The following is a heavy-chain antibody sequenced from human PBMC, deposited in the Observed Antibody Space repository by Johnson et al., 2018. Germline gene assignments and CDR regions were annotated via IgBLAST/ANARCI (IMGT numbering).Heavy chain of an antibody. Sequence: QLVESGGGVVQPGRSLRLSCAASGFTFSSYAMHWVRQAPGKGLEWVAVISYDGSNKYYADSVKGRFTISRDNSKNTLYLQMNSLRAEDTAVYYCARHAYYYDSSGDAGAFDIWGQGTMVTVSS. CDR1: GFTFSSYA. CDR2: ISYDGSNK. D-gene: IGHD3-22*01. V-gene: IGHV3-30-3*01. J-gene: IGHJ3*02. CDR3: ARHAYYYDSSGDAGAFDI.